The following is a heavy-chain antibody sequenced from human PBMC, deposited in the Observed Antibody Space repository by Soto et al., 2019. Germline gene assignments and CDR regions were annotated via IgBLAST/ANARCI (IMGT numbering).Heavy chain of an antibody. CDR3: ARDLLTLGYCSGGSCSEYFQQ. J-gene: IGHJ1*01. Sequence: GGSLRLSCAASGFTFSSYSMNWVRQAPGKGLEWVSYISSSSSTIYYADSVKGRFTISRDNAKNSLYLQMNSLRAEDTAVYYCARDLLTLGYCSGGSCSEYFQQWGQGTLVTVSS. V-gene: IGHV3-48*01. CDR1: GFTFSSYS. D-gene: IGHD2-15*01. CDR2: ISSSSSTI.